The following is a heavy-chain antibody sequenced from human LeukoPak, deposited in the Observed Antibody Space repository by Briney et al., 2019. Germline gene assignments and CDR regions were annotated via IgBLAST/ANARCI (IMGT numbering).Heavy chain of an antibody. D-gene: IGHD4-17*01. CDR3: ARGNFYGDYPKNYYYYYMDV. V-gene: IGHV1-2*02. Sequence: ASVEVSCKASGYTFTGYYMHWVRQAPGQGLEWMGWINPNSGGTNYAQKFQGRVTMTRDTSISTAYMELSRLRSDDTAVYYCARGNFYGDYPKNYYYYYMDVWGKGTTVTVSS. CDR2: INPNSGGT. CDR1: GYTFTGYY. J-gene: IGHJ6*03.